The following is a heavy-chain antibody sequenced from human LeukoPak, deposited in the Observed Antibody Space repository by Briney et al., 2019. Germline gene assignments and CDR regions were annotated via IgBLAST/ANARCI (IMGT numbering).Heavy chain of an antibody. CDR2: ISAYNGNT. CDR3: ARVFEVLSRYCSGGSCYSGGWFDP. CDR1: GYTFTSYG. V-gene: IGHV1-18*01. J-gene: IGHJ5*02. Sequence: ASVKVSCKASGYTFTSYGISWVRQAPGQGLEWMGWISAYNGNTNYAQKLQGRVTMTTDSSTSTAYMELRSLRSDDTAVYYCARVFEVLSRYCSGGSCYSGGWFDPWGQGTLVTVSS. D-gene: IGHD2-15*01.